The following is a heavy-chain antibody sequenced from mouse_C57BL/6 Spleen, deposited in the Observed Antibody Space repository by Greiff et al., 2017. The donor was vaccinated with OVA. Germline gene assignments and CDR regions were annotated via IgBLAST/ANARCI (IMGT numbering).Heavy chain of an antibody. D-gene: IGHD2-4*01. CDR2: IYPSDSET. V-gene: IGHV1-61*01. J-gene: IGHJ1*03. CDR3: ARTTMITMGRPHLYFDV. Sequence: QVQLQQPGAELVRPGSSVKLSCKASGYTFTSYWMDWVKQRPGQGLEWIGNIYPSDSETHYNQKFKDKATLTVDKSSSTAYMQLSSLTSEDSAFYYCARTTMITMGRPHLYFDVWGTGTTVTVAS. CDR1: GYTFTSYW.